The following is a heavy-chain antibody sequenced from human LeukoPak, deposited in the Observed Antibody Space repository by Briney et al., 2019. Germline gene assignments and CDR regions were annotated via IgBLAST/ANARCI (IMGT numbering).Heavy chain of an antibody. CDR1: GYSFTSYW. J-gene: IGHJ4*02. V-gene: IGHV5-51*01. CDR3: ARRITIVRGSYYLDY. D-gene: IGHD3-10*01. CDR2: IYPPDSDT. Sequence: GESLKISCKGSGYSFTSYWIGWVRQMPGKGLEWMGIIYPPDSDTRYSPSFQGQVTISADKSISTAYLQWSSLKASDTAMYYCARRITIVRGSYYLDYWGQGTLVTVSS.